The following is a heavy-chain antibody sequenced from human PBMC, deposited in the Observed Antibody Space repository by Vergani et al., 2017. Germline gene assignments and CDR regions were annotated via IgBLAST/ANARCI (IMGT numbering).Heavy chain of an antibody. CDR3: ARDLATFGGVIVSFPGY. Sequence: QVQLVQSGAEVKKPGASVKVSCKASGYTFPSYYMHWVRQAPGQGLEWMGIINPSGGSTSYAQKFQGRVTMTRDTSTSTVYMELSSLRSEDTAVYYCARDLATFGGVIVSFPGYWGQGTLVTVSS. CDR2: INPSGGST. J-gene: IGHJ4*02. D-gene: IGHD3-16*02. CDR1: GYTFPSYY. V-gene: IGHV1-46*01.